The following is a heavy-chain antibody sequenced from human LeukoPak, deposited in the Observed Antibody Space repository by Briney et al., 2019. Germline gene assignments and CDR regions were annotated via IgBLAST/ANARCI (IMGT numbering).Heavy chain of an antibody. D-gene: IGHD3-10*01. CDR1: GFTFSSYG. CDR2: IRYDGSNK. V-gene: IGHV3-30*02. J-gene: IGHJ4*02. CDR3: ARARGVAAPGDY. Sequence: GGSLRLSCAASGFTFSSYGMHWVRQAPGKGLEWVAFIRYDGSNKYYADSVKGRFTISRDNAKNSLYLQMNSLRGEDTAIYYCARARGVAAPGDYWGQGTLVTVSS.